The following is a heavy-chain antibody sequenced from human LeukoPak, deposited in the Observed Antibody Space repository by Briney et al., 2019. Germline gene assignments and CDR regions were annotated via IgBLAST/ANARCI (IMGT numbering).Heavy chain of an antibody. V-gene: IGHV3-33*05. Sequence: GGSLRLSCAASGFTFTNHAMHWVRQAPGKGLEWVAVLSYDGNNEYYADSVKGRFTISRDSSKNTLYLQMNSLRVEDTAVYYCARDHSYGSGSFQSYFDPWGQGTLVTVSS. CDR2: LSYDGNNE. CDR3: ARDHSYGSGSFQSYFDP. D-gene: IGHD3-10*01. J-gene: IGHJ5*02. CDR1: GFTFTNHA.